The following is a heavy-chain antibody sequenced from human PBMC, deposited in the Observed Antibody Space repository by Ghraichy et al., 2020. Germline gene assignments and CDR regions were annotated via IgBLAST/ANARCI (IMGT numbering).Heavy chain of an antibody. CDR2: ISDSDDST. CDR1: GFTFTSYA. V-gene: IGHV3-23*01. CDR3: AKLTGGLRYFDWLFDGMDV. D-gene: IGHD3-9*01. J-gene: IGHJ6*02. Sequence: LSLTCAASGFTFTSYAMSWVRQAPGKGLEWVSFISDSDDSTYYADSVRGRFTISRDNSKNTLYLQMNSLRAEDTALYYCAKLTGGLRYFDWLFDGMDVWGQGTTVTVSS.